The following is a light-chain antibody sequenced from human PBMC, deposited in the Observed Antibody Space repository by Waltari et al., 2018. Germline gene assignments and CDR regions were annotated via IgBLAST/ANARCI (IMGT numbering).Light chain of an antibody. CDR3: HSYVDTYHV. V-gene: IGLV6-57*02. J-gene: IGLJ3*02. CDR2: EDG. CDR1: SGSISSTY. Sequence: NFVLTQHLSVSESPGKTVTISCTGTSGSISSTYVQCSRQRPGSAPTTVIYEDGRRPSGVPDRFSGSIDRSSNSASLTISGLKTEDEGDYYCHSYVDTYHVFGGGTKLTVL.